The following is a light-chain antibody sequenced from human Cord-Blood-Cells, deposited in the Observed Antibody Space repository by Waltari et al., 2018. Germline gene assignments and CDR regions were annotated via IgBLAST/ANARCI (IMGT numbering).Light chain of an antibody. V-gene: IGLV1-44*01. CDR1: SSNIGSNT. CDR3: AAWDDSLNGVV. J-gene: IGLJ2*01. Sequence: QSVLTQPPSASGTPGQRVTISCSGSSSNIGSNTVNWYQQLPGTAPKLLIYSNNQRPSGVPARFSGSKSGTSASLAISGLQSEAEADYYCAAWDDSLNGVVFGGGTKLTV. CDR2: SNN.